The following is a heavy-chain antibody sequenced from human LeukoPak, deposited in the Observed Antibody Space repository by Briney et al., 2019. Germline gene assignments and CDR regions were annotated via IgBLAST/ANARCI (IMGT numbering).Heavy chain of an antibody. CDR2: IYHSGSA. CDR3: ARDKRTDAFDI. V-gene: IGHV4-59*12. Sequence: SETLSLTCTVSGGSISSYYWSWIRQPPGKGLEWIGYIYHSGSANYNPSLKSRVTISVDTSKNQFSLKLSSVTAADTAVYYCARDKRTDAFDIWGQGTMVTVSS. J-gene: IGHJ3*02. CDR1: GGSISSYY.